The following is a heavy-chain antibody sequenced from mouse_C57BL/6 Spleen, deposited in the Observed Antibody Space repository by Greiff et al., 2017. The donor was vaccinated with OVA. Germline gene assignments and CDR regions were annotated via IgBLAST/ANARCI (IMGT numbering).Heavy chain of an antibody. CDR2: IWSGGST. D-gene: IGHD1-1*01. CDR1: GFSLTSYG. CDR3: AGNDIATVVATWNYAMDY. V-gene: IGHV2-2*01. J-gene: IGHJ4*01. Sequence: QVQLQQSGPGLVQPSQTLSITCTASGFSLTSYGVHWVRQSPGKGLEWLGVIWSGGSTDYNAAFISRQSISKDNAKSQVFFKMNSLKADDTAICYCAGNDIATVVATWNYAMDYWGQGTSVTVSS.